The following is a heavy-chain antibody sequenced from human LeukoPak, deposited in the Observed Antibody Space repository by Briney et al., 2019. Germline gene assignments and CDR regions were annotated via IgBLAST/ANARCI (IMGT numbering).Heavy chain of an antibody. J-gene: IGHJ4*02. Sequence: GSLRLSCAASGFTFSSYAMSWVRQAPGKGLEWIGYIYYSGSINYNPSLKSRVTISVDTSKNQFSLKLSSVTAADTAVYYCARGERIQLLFRGLFGWGQGTLVTVSS. CDR2: IYYSGSI. CDR1: GFTFSSYA. D-gene: IGHD5-18*01. CDR3: ARGERIQLLFRGLFG. V-gene: IGHV4-59*01.